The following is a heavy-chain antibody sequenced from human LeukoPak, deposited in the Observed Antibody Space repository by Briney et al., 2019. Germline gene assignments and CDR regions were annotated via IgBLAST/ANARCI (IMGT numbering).Heavy chain of an antibody. D-gene: IGHD3-3*01. CDR3: ARGPDFWSGSVDY. V-gene: IGHV1-8*03. Sequence: ASVKVSCKASGYTFTGYYMHWVRQATGQGLEWMGWMNPNSGNTGYAQKFQGRVTITRNTSISTAYMELSSLRSEDTAVYYCARGPDFWSGSVDYWGQGTLVTVSS. CDR1: GYTFTGYY. J-gene: IGHJ4*02. CDR2: MNPNSGNT.